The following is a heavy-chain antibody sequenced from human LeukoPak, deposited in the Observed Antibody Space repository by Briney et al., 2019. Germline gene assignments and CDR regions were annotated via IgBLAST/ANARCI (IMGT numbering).Heavy chain of an antibody. Sequence: ASVKVSCKASKYTFNLYGLNRVRQAPGHGLEWMGWINTNTGNPTYGQRFTGRFVCSLDTSVSTAYLQIRSLKAEDTAVYYCARDRRPSSDYYLDAFDIWGQGTMVTVSS. D-gene: IGHD3-22*01. V-gene: IGHV7-4-1*01. CDR2: INTNTGNP. J-gene: IGHJ3*02. CDR1: KYTFNLYG. CDR3: ARDRRPSSDYYLDAFDI.